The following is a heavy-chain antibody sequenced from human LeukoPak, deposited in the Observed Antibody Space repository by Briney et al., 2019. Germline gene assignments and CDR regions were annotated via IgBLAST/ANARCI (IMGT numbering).Heavy chain of an antibody. V-gene: IGHV3-53*01. D-gene: IGHD5-12*01. J-gene: IGHJ4*02. CDR1: GFTVSNNY. CDR2: IHSGGTT. Sequence: GGSLRPSCAASGFTVSNNYMSWVRQAPGKGLEWVSVIHSGGTTNYADSVQGRFTISRDNSKTTVYLHMNSLRAEDTAVYYCARDSDSGYGPFASWGQGTLVTVSS. CDR3: ARDSDSGYGPFAS.